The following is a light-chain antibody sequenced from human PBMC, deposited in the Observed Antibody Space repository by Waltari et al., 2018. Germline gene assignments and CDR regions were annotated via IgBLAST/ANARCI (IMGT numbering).Light chain of an antibody. Sequence: QSALTQPASVSGSPGQSITISCPGTSSDVGGYNLVSWSQQHPGKAPKLIIYEGNKWPSGVSHRFSGSKSGNTASLTISGLQAEDEADYYCCSFAGSTTWVFGGGTTLTVL. CDR3: CSFAGSTTWV. V-gene: IGLV2-23*01. CDR2: EGN. CDR1: SSDVGGYNL. J-gene: IGLJ3*02.